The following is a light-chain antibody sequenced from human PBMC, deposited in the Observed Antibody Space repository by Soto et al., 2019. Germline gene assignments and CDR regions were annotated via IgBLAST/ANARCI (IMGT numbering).Light chain of an antibody. J-gene: IGKJ5*01. CDR3: QQYGSSPPIT. Sequence: EIVLTQSPGTLSLSPGERATLSCSASQSVSSSYLAWYQQKPGQAPRLLIYGASSRATGIPDRFSGSGSWIDFTLTISRLEPEDCAVYYCQQYGSSPPITFGQGTRLEIK. CDR1: QSVSSSY. V-gene: IGKV3-20*01. CDR2: GAS.